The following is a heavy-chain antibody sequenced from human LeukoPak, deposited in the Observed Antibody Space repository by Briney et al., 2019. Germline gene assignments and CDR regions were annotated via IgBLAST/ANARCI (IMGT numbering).Heavy chain of an antibody. CDR3: AKVITFGGVIPNYFDY. D-gene: IGHD3-16*02. J-gene: IGHJ4*02. CDR1: GFTFSNYW. V-gene: IGHV3-74*03. Sequence: GGSLRLSCAASGFTFSNYWMHWVRQAPGKGLVWVSRINFDGTRTTYADSVKGRFTFSRDNAKNTLYLQMNSLRAEDAAVYYCAKVITFGGVIPNYFDYWGQGTLVTVSS. CDR2: INFDGTRT.